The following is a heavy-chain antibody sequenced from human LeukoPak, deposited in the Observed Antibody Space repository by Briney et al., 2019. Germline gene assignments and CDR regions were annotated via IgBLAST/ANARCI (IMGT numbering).Heavy chain of an antibody. V-gene: IGHV3-53*01. CDR3: ARARYGSSWIDY. D-gene: IGHD6-13*01. J-gene: IGHJ4*02. CDR1: GLTVSSNY. CDR2: IYSGGST. Sequence: GGSLRLSCAASGLTVSSNYMNWVRQAPGKGLKWVSVIYSGGSTYYADSVKGRFTISRDNSKNTLYLQMSSLRAEDTAVYYCARARYGSSWIDYWGQGTLVTVSS.